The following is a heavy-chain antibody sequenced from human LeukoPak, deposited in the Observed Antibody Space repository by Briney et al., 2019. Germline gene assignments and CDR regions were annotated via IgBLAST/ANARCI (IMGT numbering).Heavy chain of an antibody. D-gene: IGHD4-17*01. CDR1: GGSISSYY. CDR3: ARLSTVTTSFDY. V-gene: IGHV4-59*01. Sequence: SETLSLTCTVSGGSISSYYWSWIRQPPGKGLEWIGYIYYSGSTNYSPSLKSRVTISVDTSKNQFSLKLSSVTAADTAVYYCARLSTVTTSFDYWGQGTLVTVSS. J-gene: IGHJ4*02. CDR2: IYYSGST.